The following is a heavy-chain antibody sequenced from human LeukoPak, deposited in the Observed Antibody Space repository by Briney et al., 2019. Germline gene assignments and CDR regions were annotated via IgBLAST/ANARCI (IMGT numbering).Heavy chain of an antibody. J-gene: IGHJ5*02. D-gene: IGHD2-21*02. Sequence: GGSLRLSCAASGFTFSSYSMNWVRQAPGKGLEWVSSISSSSSYIYYADSMKGRFTISRDNAKNSLYLQMNSLRAEDTAVYYCARGTDCGGDCYRLDPWGQGTLVTVSS. CDR1: GFTFSSYS. CDR3: ARGTDCGGDCYRLDP. CDR2: ISSSSSYI. V-gene: IGHV3-21*01.